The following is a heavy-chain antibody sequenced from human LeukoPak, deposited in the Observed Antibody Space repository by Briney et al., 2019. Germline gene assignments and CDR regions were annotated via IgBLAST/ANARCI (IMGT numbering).Heavy chain of an antibody. V-gene: IGHV3-30-3*01. J-gene: IGHJ6*02. CDR3: ASADGEYYYYGMDV. CDR1: GFTFSSYA. D-gene: IGHD3-10*01. Sequence: PGGSLRLSCAAPGFTFSSYAMHWVRQAPGKGLEWVAVISYDGSNKYYADSVKGRFTISRDNSKNTLYLQMNSLRAEDTAVYYCASADGEYYYYGMDVWGQGTTVTVSS. CDR2: ISYDGSNK.